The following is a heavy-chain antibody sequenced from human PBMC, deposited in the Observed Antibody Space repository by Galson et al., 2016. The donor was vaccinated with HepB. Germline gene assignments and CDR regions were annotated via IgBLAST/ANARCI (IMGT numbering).Heavy chain of an antibody. J-gene: IGHJ5*02. CDR3: TTELGASYGSNNGCDP. V-gene: IGHV3-15*01. CDR2: VKSKGAGGAT. CDR1: GFTFTNAW. Sequence: SLRLSCAASGFTFTNAWMSWVRQAPGKGLEWVARVKSKGAGGATDYAAPVKGRFTISRDDSKNTGYLQMNSLKTEDTAVDYCTTELGASYGSNNGCDPWGQGTLVTVSS. D-gene: IGHD6-13*01.